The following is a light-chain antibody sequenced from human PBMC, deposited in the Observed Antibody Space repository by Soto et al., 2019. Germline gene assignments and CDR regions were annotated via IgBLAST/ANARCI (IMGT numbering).Light chain of an antibody. V-gene: IGLV1-44*01. Sequence: QSVLTQPPSASGTPGQSVTVSCSGGSSNIGTNAVNWYQQLPGTAPKLLIYNNNQRPSGVPDRFSGSKPGTSASLAISGLQSEDEADYYCAAWDDRLNGYVFGTGTKVTVL. CDR1: SSNIGTNA. CDR2: NNN. J-gene: IGLJ1*01. CDR3: AAWDDRLNGYV.